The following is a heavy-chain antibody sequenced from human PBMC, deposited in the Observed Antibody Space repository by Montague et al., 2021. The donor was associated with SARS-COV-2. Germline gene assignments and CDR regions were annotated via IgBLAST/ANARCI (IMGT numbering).Heavy chain of an antibody. V-gene: IGHV3-48*03. J-gene: IGHJ3*02. D-gene: IGHD6-19*01. Sequence: SLRLSCAASGFPFSSYEMHWVCQPPGKGLEWDSYISTRGRGIRYAASVKGRFTISRDNAKNSLYLEMNSLRAEDTAVYYCARDNAGWPDAFDIWGQGTMVTVAS. CDR2: ISTRGRGI. CDR3: ARDNAGWPDAFDI. CDR1: GFPFSSYE.